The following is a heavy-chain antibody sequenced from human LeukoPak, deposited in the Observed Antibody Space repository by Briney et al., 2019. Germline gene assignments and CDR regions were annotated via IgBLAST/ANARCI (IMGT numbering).Heavy chain of an antibody. CDR1: GFTFSSYA. CDR2: ISYDGSNK. CDR3: ARTSGDYYMDV. D-gene: IGHD1-26*01. Sequence: PGRSLRLSCAASGFTFSSYAMYWVRQAPGKGLEWVAVISYDGSNKYYADSVKGRFTISRDNSKNTLYLQMNSLRAEDTAVYYCARTSGDYYMDVWGKGTTVTVSS. J-gene: IGHJ6*03. V-gene: IGHV3-30*01.